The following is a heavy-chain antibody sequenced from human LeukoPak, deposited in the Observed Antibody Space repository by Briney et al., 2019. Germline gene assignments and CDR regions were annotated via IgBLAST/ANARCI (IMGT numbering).Heavy chain of an antibody. V-gene: IGHV3-23*01. J-gene: IGHJ4*02. Sequence: GGSLRLSCAASGFTFNMYGMGWVRQAPGKWPEWVAAIADSGGNTYYADSVKGRFTISRDNSRNTLSLQMNSLRAEDTAVHYCAKGHNNYYFTIDYWGQGTLVTVSS. CDR3: AKGHNNYYFTIDY. D-gene: IGHD2/OR15-2a*01. CDR2: IADSGGNT. CDR1: GFTFNMYG.